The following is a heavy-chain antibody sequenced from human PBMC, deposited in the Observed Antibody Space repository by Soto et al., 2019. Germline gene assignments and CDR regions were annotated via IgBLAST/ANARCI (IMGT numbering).Heavy chain of an antibody. CDR1: GDSVSIKSAA. Sequence: SLTLLLTRVISGDSVSIKSAAWKWIRQSPSRGLEWLGRTYYRSKWDNDYAVSLKSRIAINPDTSKNQFSLQLNSVTPEDAAVYYCARAPPGGYYFDSWGQGSLVTVSS. CDR2: TYYRSKWDN. D-gene: IGHD5-12*01. J-gene: IGHJ4*02. V-gene: IGHV6-1*01. CDR3: ARAPPGGYYFDS.